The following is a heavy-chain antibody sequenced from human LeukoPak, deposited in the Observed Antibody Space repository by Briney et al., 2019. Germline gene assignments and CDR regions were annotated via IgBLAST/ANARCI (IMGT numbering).Heavy chain of an antibody. V-gene: IGHV3-33*01. CDR2: IWYDGSNK. CDR3: ARDFLTGPPVVDYYYYYMDV. Sequence: PGGSLRLSCAASGFTFSSYGMHWVRQAPGKGLEWVAVIWYDGSNKYYADSVKGRFTISRDNSKNTLYLQMNSLRAEDTAVYYCARDFLTGPPVVDYYYYYMDVWGKGTTVTVSS. D-gene: IGHD3-9*01. J-gene: IGHJ6*03. CDR1: GFTFSSYG.